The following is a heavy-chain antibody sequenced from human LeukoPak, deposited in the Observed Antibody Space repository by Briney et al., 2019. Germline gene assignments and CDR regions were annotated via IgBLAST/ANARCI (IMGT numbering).Heavy chain of an antibody. CDR2: VFYSGTT. Sequence: SETLSLTCSVSRGSISTYYWSWIRQPPGKGLEWIGFVFYSGTTNSNPSVKSRVSMSVDMPKNHLSLELTSVTAADSAVYYCARSRSSSPYYFDTWAREPWSPSPQ. CDR1: RGSISTYY. CDR3: ARSRSSSPYYFDT. D-gene: IGHD6-19*01. V-gene: IGHV4-59*01. J-gene: IGHJ4*02.